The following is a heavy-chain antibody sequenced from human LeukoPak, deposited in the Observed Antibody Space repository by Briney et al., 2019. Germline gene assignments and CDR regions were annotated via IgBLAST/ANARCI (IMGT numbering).Heavy chain of an antibody. V-gene: IGHV1-46*01. Sequence: ASVRVFCTWWGYTVTSYYIDWVGQAPGQGLEWMGIINPSGGSTSYAQKFQGRVTMTRDMSTSTVYMELSSLRSEDTAVYYCARGSQGIAVAGPSMDVWGKGTTVTVSS. CDR3: ARGSQGIAVAGPSMDV. D-gene: IGHD6-19*01. CDR1: GYTVTSYY. J-gene: IGHJ6*03. CDR2: INPSGGST.